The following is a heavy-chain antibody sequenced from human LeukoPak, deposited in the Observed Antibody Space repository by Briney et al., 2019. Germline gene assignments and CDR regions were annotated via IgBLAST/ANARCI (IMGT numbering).Heavy chain of an antibody. CDR2: IYYSGST. J-gene: IGHJ5*02. V-gene: IGHV4-59*01. CDR3: ARERRGSGKNWFDP. Sequence: SETLSLTCTVSGGSISSYYWSWIRQPPGKGLEWIGYIYYSGSTNYNPSLKSRVTISVDTSKNQFSLKLSSVAAADTAVYYCARERRGSGKNWFDPWGQGTLVTVSS. D-gene: IGHD3-10*01. CDR1: GGSISSYY.